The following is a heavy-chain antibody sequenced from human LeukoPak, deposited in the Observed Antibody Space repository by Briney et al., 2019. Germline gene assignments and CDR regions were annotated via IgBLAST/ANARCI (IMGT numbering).Heavy chain of an antibody. V-gene: IGHV3-30*04. CDR2: ISYDGSNK. J-gene: IGHJ4*02. Sequence: GGSLRLSCAASGFTFSSYAMHWVRQAPGKGLEWVAVISYDGSNKYYADSVKGRFTISRDNSKNTLYLQMNSLRAEDTAVYYCARLPYKGAGGSYYESIDYWGQGTLVTVSS. D-gene: IGHD1-26*01. CDR3: ARLPYKGAGGSYYESIDY. CDR1: GFTFSSYA.